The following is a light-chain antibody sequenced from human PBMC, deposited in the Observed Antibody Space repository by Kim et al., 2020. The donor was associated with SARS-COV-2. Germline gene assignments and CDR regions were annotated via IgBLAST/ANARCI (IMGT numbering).Light chain of an antibody. CDR2: GAS. Sequence: LSPGERATLSCRASQTVSSSYVAWYQQIPGQAPRLLIYGASSRATGIPDKFSGSGSGTDFTLTISRLEPEEFAVYYCQQYGSSPLTFGGGTKVEI. V-gene: IGKV3-20*01. J-gene: IGKJ4*01. CDR3: QQYGSSPLT. CDR1: QTVSSSY.